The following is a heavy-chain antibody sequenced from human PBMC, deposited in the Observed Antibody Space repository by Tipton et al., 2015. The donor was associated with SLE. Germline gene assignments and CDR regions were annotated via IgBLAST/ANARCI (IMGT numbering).Heavy chain of an antibody. V-gene: IGHV4-34*01. CDR2: INHSGST. D-gene: IGHD3-16*01. J-gene: IGHJ3*02. CDR3: ARETHWGKAFDI. Sequence: TLSLTCAVYGGSFSGYYWSWIRQTPGKGLEWIGEINHSGSTNYNPSLKSRVTISVDTSKNQFSLKLSSVTAADTAVYYCARETHWGKAFDIWGQGTMVTVSS. CDR1: GGSFSGYY.